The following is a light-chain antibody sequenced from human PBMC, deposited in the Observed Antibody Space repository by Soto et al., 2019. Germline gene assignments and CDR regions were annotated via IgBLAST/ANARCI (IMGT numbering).Light chain of an antibody. CDR1: QDINNY. CDR2: DVL. Sequence: DIQMTQSPSSLSASVGDRVTISCQASQDINNYLNWFQQKPGKAPKLLIYDVLNLETGVPSRFSGSGCGAYFTLTISSLQPEDIATYYCQQYDKLPITFGQGTRLEIK. J-gene: IGKJ5*01. V-gene: IGKV1-33*01. CDR3: QQYDKLPIT.